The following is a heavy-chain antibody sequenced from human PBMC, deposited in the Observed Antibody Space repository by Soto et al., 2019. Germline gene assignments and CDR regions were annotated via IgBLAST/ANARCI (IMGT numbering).Heavy chain of an antibody. Sequence: ASVKVSCKTSGYTFTSYDINWVRQATGQGLEWMGWISAYNGNTNYAQKLQGRVTMTTDTSTSTAYMELRSLRSDDTAVYYCARDSHSSSSRAPLDYWGQGTLVTVSS. V-gene: IGHV1-18*01. CDR2: ISAYNGNT. CDR1: GYTFTSYD. J-gene: IGHJ4*02. CDR3: ARDSHSSSSRAPLDY. D-gene: IGHD6-6*01.